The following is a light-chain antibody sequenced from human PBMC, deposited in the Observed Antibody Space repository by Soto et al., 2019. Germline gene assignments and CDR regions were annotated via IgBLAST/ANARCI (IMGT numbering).Light chain of an antibody. CDR3: QHYASSPIT. Sequence: VLTESPDTLSLSPGATAILSCRASHSIDTYSAWYQFKPGQRPRLLIYGASSRALGIPDRFIGRGSGTNFTLTIHRLEPEDFAVYFCQHYASSPITFGQGTRLEIK. CDR2: GAS. CDR1: HSIDTY. V-gene: IGKV3-20*01. J-gene: IGKJ5*01.